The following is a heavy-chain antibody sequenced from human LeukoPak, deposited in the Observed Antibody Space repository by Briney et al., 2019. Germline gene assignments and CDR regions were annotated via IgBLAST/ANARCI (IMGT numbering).Heavy chain of an antibody. Sequence: ASVKVSCKASGYTFTGCYMHWVRQAPGQGLEWMGWINPNSGGTNYAQKFQGRVTMTRDTSISTAYMELSRLRSDDTAVYYCAITYIAVAGPAGGYWGQGTLVTVSS. D-gene: IGHD6-19*01. CDR1: GYTFTGCY. CDR2: INPNSGGT. CDR3: AITYIAVAGPAGGY. V-gene: IGHV1-2*02. J-gene: IGHJ4*02.